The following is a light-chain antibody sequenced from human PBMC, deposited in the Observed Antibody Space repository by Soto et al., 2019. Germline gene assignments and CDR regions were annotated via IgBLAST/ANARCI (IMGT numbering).Light chain of an antibody. Sequence: QPVLTQPASVSGSPGHSIAISCTGTSSDVGSYDLVSWYQQHPGKAPKLIIYEVTKRPSGVSDRFSGSKSGNTASLTISGLQAEDEADYYCYSYAGSNTYYVFGTGTKVTVL. CDR2: EVT. V-gene: IGLV2-23*02. J-gene: IGLJ1*01. CDR1: SSDVGSYDL. CDR3: YSYAGSNTYYV.